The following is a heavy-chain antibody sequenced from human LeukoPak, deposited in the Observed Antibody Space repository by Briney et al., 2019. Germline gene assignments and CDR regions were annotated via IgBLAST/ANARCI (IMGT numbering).Heavy chain of an antibody. J-gene: IGHJ3*02. CDR2: ISSSGSTI. CDR3: ASSIGILTGYRGDAFDI. D-gene: IGHD3-9*01. V-gene: IGHV3-11*01. Sequence: GSLRLSCAASGFTFSDYYMSWIRQAPGKGLEWVSYISSSGSTIYYADSVKGRFTISRDNAKNSLYLQMNSLRAEDTAVYYCASSIGILTGYRGDAFDIWGQGTLVTVSS. CDR1: GFTFSDYY.